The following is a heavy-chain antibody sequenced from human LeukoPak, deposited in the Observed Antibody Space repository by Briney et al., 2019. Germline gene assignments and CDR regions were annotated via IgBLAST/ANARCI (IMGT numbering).Heavy chain of an antibody. J-gene: IGHJ4*02. CDR3: ARMAMDPAMVTNFFDL. CDR1: GYTFTDYY. CDR2: IHPSGGGT. Sequence: GASVKVSCKASGYTFTDYYMYWVRQAPGQGPECMGVIHPSGGGTTYAQKFQGRVTLTKDTATGTVYIELSSLRSDDTAVYYCARMAMDPAMVTNFFDLWGQGTLLIVSA. V-gene: IGHV1-46*01. D-gene: IGHD5-18*01.